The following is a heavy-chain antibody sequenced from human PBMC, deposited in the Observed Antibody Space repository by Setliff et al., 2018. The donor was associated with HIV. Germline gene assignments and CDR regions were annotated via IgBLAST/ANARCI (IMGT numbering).Heavy chain of an antibody. CDR3: ARRVLQDSTITSSNWFDS. CDR1: GDSISSYS. Sequence: SETLSLTCTVSGDSISSYSWNWIRQPPGRGLEWIGYAYASGETNYNPSLKSRVTMSTDTSRNQFFLNLNYATAADTAVYFCARRVLQDSTITSSNWFDSWGQGTLVTVSS. J-gene: IGHJ5*01. V-gene: IGHV4-4*09. D-gene: IGHD2-2*01. CDR2: AYASGET.